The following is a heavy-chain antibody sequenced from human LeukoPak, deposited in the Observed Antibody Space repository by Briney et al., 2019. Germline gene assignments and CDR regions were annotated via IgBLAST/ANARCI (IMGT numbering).Heavy chain of an antibody. CDR2: ISYDGSNK. CDR3: ARVSGGSSLDYFDY. V-gene: IGHV3-30*04. Sequence: GVSLSLSCAASGFTFSSYVMHWVRQAQGKGLVWVAVISYDGSNKYYEDPVKGRFTISRDNSKNTLYLQMHSLRAEDTAVYYCARVSGGSSLDYFDYWGQGTLVTVSS. CDR1: GFTFSSYV. J-gene: IGHJ4*02. D-gene: IGHD1-26*01.